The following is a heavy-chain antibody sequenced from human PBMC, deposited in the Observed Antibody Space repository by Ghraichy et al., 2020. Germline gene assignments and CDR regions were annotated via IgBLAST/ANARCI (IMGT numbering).Heavy chain of an antibody. Sequence: GESLNISCAASGLTFSSYGIHWVRQAPGKGLECVAVISYDGNNEYYADSVKGRFTISRDNSKNSLYLQMNSLRAEDTAVYYCAKERASSKWPRFTSDHYYGMDVWGQGTTVTVSS. V-gene: IGHV3-30*18. CDR3: AKERASSKWPRFTSDHYYGMDV. D-gene: IGHD6-13*01. J-gene: IGHJ6*02. CDR2: ISYDGNNE. CDR1: GLTFSSYG.